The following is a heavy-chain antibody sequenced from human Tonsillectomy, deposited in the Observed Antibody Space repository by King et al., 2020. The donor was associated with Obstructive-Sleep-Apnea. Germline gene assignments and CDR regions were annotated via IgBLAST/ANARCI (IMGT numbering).Heavy chain of an antibody. J-gene: IGHJ6*02. CDR3: AKSSISDDKRNRDYYYGTDV. CDR2: ISWDGDRT. D-gene: IGHD1/OR15-1a*01. CDR1: GFTFDDYS. Sequence: ELQLVQSGGVVVQPGGSLRLSCAASGFTFDDYSMHWARQAPGKGLEWVSFISWDGDRTYYADSVKGRFTISIDNSRNSLYLQMNSLRTEDSALYYCAKSSISDDKRNRDYYYGTDVWGQGTTVTVSS. V-gene: IGHV3-43*01.